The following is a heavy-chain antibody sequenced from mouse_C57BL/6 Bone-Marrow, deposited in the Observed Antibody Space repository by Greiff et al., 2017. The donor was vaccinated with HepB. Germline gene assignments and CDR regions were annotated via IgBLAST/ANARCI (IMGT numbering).Heavy chain of an antibody. D-gene: IGHD2-2*01. CDR1: GFTFSNYW. V-gene: IGHV6-3*01. J-gene: IGHJ3*01. CDR3: TGGYPFAY. CDR2: IRLKSDNYAT. Sequence: VQLQESGGGLVQPGGSMKLSCVASGFTFSNYWMNWVRQSPEKGLEWVAQIRLKSDNYATHYAESVKGRFTISRDDSKSSVYLQMNNLRAEDTGIYYCTGGYPFAYWGQGTLVTVSA.